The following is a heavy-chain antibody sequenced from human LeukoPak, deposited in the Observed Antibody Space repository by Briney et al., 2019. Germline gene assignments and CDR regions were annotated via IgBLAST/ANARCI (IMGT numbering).Heavy chain of an antibody. V-gene: IGHV3-13*01. CDR1: GFTFSGYD. J-gene: IGHJ6*02. Sequence: GGSLRLSCAASGFTFSGYDMHWVRQATGKGLEWVSAIGTAGDTYYPGSVKGRFTISRENAKNSLYLQMNSLRAGDTAVYYCARDTPLRGSGSLYGMDVWGQGTTVTVSS. CDR3: ARDTPLRGSGSLYGMDV. CDR2: IGTAGDT. D-gene: IGHD6-19*01.